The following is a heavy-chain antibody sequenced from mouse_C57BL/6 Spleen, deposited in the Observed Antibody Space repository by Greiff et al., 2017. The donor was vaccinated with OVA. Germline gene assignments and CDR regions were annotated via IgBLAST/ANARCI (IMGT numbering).Heavy chain of an antibody. CDR1: GYTFTSYW. J-gene: IGHJ3*01. CDR2: IDPSDSET. Sequence: VQLQQSGAELVRPGSSVKLSCKASGYTFTSYWMHWVKQRPIQGLEWIGNIDPSDSETHYNQKFKDKATLTVDKSSSTAYMQLSSLTSEDSAVYYCARRTTGVATGFAYWGQGTLVTVSA. V-gene: IGHV1-52*01. D-gene: IGHD1-1*01. CDR3: ARRTTGVATGFAY.